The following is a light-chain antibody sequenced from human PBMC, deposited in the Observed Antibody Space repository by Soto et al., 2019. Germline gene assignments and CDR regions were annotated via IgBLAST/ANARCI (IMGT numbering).Light chain of an antibody. CDR2: DDS. Sequence: SYELTQPPSMSVAPGQTARIACGGDNIGSKSVHWYQQKAGQAPVLVVYDDSDRPSGIPERFSGSNSGNTATLTISRVEAGDEADYYCQVWDSSSDPLYVFGTGTKVTVL. CDR3: QVWDSSSDPLYV. V-gene: IGLV3-21*02. CDR1: NIGSKS. J-gene: IGLJ1*01.